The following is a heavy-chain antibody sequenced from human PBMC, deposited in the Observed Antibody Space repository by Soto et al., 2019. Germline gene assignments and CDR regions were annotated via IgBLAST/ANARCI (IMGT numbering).Heavy chain of an antibody. D-gene: IGHD5-12*01. CDR3: ARLVGGYDYYFDH. Sequence: SLKISCKCSGYDSTRTWFGWVRQRPVKGLDWMAIIYPGDSETRYSPSFQGQVTISADKSTSTAYLQWSSLKTSDTAMYYCARLVGGYDYYFDHWGQGTRLPVPS. J-gene: IGHJ4*02. CDR1: GYDSTRTW. CDR2: IYPGDSET. V-gene: IGHV5-51*01.